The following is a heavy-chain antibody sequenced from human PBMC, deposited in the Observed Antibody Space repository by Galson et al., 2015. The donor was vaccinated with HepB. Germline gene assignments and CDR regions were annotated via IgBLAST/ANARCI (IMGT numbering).Heavy chain of an antibody. Sequence: SVKVSCKASGYTFTSYGISWVRQAPGQGLEWMGWISAYNGNTNYAQKLQGRVTMTTDTSTSTAYMELRSLRSDDTAVYYCARDIAVAGVGAFDIWGQGTMVTVSS. CDR2: ISAYNGNT. CDR1: GYTFTSYG. V-gene: IGHV1-18*04. J-gene: IGHJ3*02. D-gene: IGHD6-19*01. CDR3: ARDIAVAGVGAFDI.